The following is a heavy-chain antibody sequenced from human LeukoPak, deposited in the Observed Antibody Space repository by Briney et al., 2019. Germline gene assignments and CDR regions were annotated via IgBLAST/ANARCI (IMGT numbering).Heavy chain of an antibody. CDR3: ATLGLSGYYPDS. CDR2: FEPEDAET. J-gene: IGHJ5*01. Sequence: ASVKVSCKGSGYTLSELPIHWVRQGPGKGLEWMGGFEPEDAETVYAQKFQGRISMTEDTSIDTAYMELSSLRSEDTAIYYCATLGLSGYYPDSWGQGTLVTVSS. CDR1: GYTLSELP. V-gene: IGHV1-24*01. D-gene: IGHD3-3*01.